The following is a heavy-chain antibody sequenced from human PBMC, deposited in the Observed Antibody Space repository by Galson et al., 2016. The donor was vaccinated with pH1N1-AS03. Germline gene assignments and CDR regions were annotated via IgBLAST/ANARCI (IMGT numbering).Heavy chain of an antibody. J-gene: IGHJ4*02. CDR2: VYYDGTT. V-gene: IGHV4-39*01. CDR1: GGSISTSSYF. Sequence: ETLSLTCTVSGGSISTSSYFWGWIRQPPGRGLEWIGSVYYDGTTYYNPSLESRVTISVDTSKNHFSLKMSSVTAADTTIYYCARHGEWRLYFDFWGQGTPVTVSS. CDR3: ARHGEWRLYFDF. D-gene: IGHD3-3*01.